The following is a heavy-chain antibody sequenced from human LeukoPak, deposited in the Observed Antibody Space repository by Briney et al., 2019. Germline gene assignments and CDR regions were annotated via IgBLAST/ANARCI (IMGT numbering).Heavy chain of an antibody. J-gene: IGHJ4*02. CDR2: INHSGST. CDR3: ARVSGRWLQTRYYFDY. D-gene: IGHD5-24*01. V-gene: IGHV4-34*01. CDR1: GGSFSGYY. Sequence: SETLSLTCAVYGGSFSGYYWSWIRQPPGKGLEWIGEINHSGSTNYNPSLKSRVTISVDTSKNQFSLKLSSVTAADTAVCYCARVSGRWLQTRYYFDYWGQGTLVTVSS.